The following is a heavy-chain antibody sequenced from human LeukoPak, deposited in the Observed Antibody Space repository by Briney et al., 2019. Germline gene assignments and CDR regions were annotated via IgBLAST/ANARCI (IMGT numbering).Heavy chain of an antibody. CDR1: GFTFRSFA. CDR2: IYTSGST. J-gene: IGHJ4*02. Sequence: GSLRLSCAASGFTFRSFAMSWIRQPAGKGLEWIGRIYTSGSTNYNPSLKSRVTMSVDTSKNQFSLKLSSVTAADTAVYYCASGSYGEFDYWGQGTLVTVSS. V-gene: IGHV4-4*07. D-gene: IGHD1-26*01. CDR3: ASGSYGEFDY.